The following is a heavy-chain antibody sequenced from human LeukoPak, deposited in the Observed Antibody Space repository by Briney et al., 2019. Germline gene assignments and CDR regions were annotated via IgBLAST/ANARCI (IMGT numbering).Heavy chain of an antibody. Sequence: KSSQTLSLTCTVSGGSISSGDYYWSWIRQPPGKGLEWIGYIYYSGSTYYNPSLKSRVTISVDTSKNQFSLKLSSVTAADTAVYYCARAMVRGVITKWFDPWGQGTLVTVSS. J-gene: IGHJ5*02. D-gene: IGHD3-10*01. CDR1: GGSISSGDYY. CDR2: IYYSGST. CDR3: ARAMVRGVITKWFDP. V-gene: IGHV4-30-4*01.